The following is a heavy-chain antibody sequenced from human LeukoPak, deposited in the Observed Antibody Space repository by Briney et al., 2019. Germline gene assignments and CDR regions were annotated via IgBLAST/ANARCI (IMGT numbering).Heavy chain of an antibody. Sequence: GASVKVSCKASGGTFSSYAISWVRQAPGQGLEWMGRIIPILGIANYAQKFQGRVTITADKSTSTAYMELSSLRSEDTAVYYCASFGGSGSHTPGYKSYYYGMDVWGQGTTVTVSS. V-gene: IGHV1-69*04. CDR3: ASFGGSGSHTPGYKSYYYGMDV. D-gene: IGHD3-10*01. CDR1: GGTFSSYA. CDR2: IIPILGIA. J-gene: IGHJ6*02.